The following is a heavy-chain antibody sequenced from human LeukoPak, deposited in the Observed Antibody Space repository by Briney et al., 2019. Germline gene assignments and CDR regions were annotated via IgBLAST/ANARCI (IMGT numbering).Heavy chain of an antibody. J-gene: IGHJ6*03. CDR2: MNPNSGNT. V-gene: IGHV1-8*01. D-gene: IGHD3-10*01. CDR1: GYTFTSYD. CDR3: ARDIYYGSGSDYYYMDV. Sequence: ASVKVSCKASGYTFTSYDINWVRQATGQGLEWMGWMNPNSGNTGYAQKFQGRVTMTRNTSISTAYMELSSLRSEDTAVYYCARDIYYGSGSDYYYMDVWGKGTTVTISS.